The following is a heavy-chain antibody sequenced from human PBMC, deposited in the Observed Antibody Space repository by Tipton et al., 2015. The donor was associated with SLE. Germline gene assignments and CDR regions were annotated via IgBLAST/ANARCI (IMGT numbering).Heavy chain of an antibody. J-gene: IGHJ6*02. CDR3: AREGHIVVVVAAPRAYYGMDL. Sequence: SLRLSCAASGFTFSSYWMSWVRQAPGKGLEWVANIKQDGSEKYYVDSVKGRFTISRDNAKNSLYLQMNSLRAEDTAVYYCAREGHIVVVVAAPRAYYGMDLWGQGTTVTVSS. CDR2: IKQDGSEK. CDR1: GFTFSSYW. V-gene: IGHV3-7*01. D-gene: IGHD2-15*01.